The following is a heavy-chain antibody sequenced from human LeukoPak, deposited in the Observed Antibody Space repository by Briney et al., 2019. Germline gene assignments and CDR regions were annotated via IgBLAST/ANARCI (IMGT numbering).Heavy chain of an antibody. J-gene: IGHJ4*02. CDR1: GFTVSSNY. V-gene: IGHV3-53*01. CDR3: ARDRWGSGWYVYDY. Sequence: GGSLRLSCAASGFTVSSNYMSWVRQAPGKGLEWVSVIYSGGSTYYADSVKGRFTMSRDNSKNTLYLQMNSLRAEDTAVYYCARDRWGSGWYVYDYWGQGTLVTVSS. D-gene: IGHD6-19*01. CDR2: IYSGGST.